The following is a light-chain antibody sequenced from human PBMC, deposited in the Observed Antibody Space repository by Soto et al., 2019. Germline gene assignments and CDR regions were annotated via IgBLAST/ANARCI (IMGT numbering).Light chain of an antibody. CDR3: LQDQAYPWT. J-gene: IGKJ1*01. Sequence: DIQMTQSPSSLSASVGARVTITCRASQGMRYNLGWYQQRPGKAPERLIYDTFTLASGVPSRFSGSGSGTEFTLTIASLQPEDVATYYCLQDQAYPWTFGQGTKVELK. V-gene: IGKV1-17*01. CDR2: DTF. CDR1: QGMRYN.